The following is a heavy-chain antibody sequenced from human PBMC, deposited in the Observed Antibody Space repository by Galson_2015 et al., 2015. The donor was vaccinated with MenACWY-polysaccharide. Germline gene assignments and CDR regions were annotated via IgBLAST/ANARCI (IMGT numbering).Heavy chain of an antibody. V-gene: IGHV1-18*04. CDR2: IRTSNGDT. D-gene: IGHD3-3*01. J-gene: IGHJ6*02. CDR3: ARYVPSNFDLGGIYGMDV. Sequence: SVKVSCKASGYTFVKFGISWVRQALGQGLQWMGWIRTSNGDTTYEQRFKGRLTMTTDTSTGTGYMELRSLRSDDTATYYCARYVPSNFDLGGIYGMDVWGQGTTVTVSS. CDR1: GYTFVKFG.